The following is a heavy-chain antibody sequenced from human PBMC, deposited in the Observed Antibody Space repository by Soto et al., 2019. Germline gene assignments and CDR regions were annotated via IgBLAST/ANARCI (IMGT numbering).Heavy chain of an antibody. J-gene: IGHJ4*02. V-gene: IGHV3-13*01. CDR1: GFTFSSYD. D-gene: IGHD6-6*01. CDR2: IGTAGDT. Sequence: GGSLRLSCAASGFTFSSYDMHWVRQATGKGLEWVSAIGTAGDTYYPGSVKGRFTISRENAKNSLYLQMNSLRAGDTAVYYCARDRGEHTLEYSSSSHVFDYWGQGTLVTVSS. CDR3: ARDRGEHTLEYSSSSHVFDY.